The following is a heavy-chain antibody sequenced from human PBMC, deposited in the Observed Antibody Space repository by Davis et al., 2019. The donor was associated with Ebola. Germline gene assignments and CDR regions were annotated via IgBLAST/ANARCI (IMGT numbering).Heavy chain of an antibody. J-gene: IGHJ5*02. CDR3: ARCLSVAGRWFDP. D-gene: IGHD6-19*01. Sequence: GESLKISCAASGFTFSSYSMNWVRQAPGKGLEWVSSISSSSSYIYYADSVKGRFTISRDNAKNSLYLQMNSLRAEDTAVYYCARCLSVAGRWFDPWGQGTLVTVSS. V-gene: IGHV3-21*01. CDR1: GFTFSSYS. CDR2: ISSSSSYI.